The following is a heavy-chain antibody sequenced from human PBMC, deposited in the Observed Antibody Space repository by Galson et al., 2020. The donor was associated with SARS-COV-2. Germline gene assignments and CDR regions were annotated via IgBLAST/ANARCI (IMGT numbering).Heavy chain of an antibody. CDR1: GFTFSSYW. CDR2: INSDGRST. CDR3: ARALSNYCGAGSCYSVDP. J-gene: IGHJ5*02. Sequence: TGGSLRLSCTASGFTFSSYWMHWVRQAPGKGLVWVSRINSDGRSTSYADSVKGRFTISRDNGKNTLYLQMNSLRDEDTAVYYCARALSNYCGAGSCYSVDPWGQGTLVTVSS. D-gene: IGHD2-15*01. V-gene: IGHV3-74*01.